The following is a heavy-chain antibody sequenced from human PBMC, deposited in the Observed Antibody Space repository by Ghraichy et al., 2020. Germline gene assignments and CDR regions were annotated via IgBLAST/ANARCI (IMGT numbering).Heavy chain of an antibody. CDR1: GFTFSSYS. D-gene: IGHD6-13*01. CDR2: ISSSSSYI. Sequence: SCAASGFTFSSYSMNWVRQAPGKGLEWVSSISSSSSYIYYADSVKGRFTISRDNAKNSLYLQMNSLRAEDTAVYYCARDKLGIAAAEPVDYWGQGTLVTVSS. V-gene: IGHV3-21*01. CDR3: ARDKLGIAAAEPVDY. J-gene: IGHJ4*02.